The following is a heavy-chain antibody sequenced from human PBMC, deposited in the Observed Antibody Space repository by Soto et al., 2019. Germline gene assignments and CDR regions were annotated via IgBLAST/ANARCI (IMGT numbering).Heavy chain of an antibody. Sequence: GASVKVSCKASGGTFSSYAISWVRQAPGQGLEWMGGIIPIFGTANYAQKFQGRVTITADESTSTAYMELSSLRSEDTAAYYCASARGYSYGWDYYYGMDVWGQGTTVTVSS. V-gene: IGHV1-69*13. CDR3: ASARGYSYGWDYYYGMDV. D-gene: IGHD5-18*01. J-gene: IGHJ6*02. CDR1: GGTFSSYA. CDR2: IIPIFGTA.